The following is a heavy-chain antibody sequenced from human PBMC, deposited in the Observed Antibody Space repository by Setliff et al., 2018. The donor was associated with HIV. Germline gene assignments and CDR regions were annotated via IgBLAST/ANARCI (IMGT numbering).Heavy chain of an antibody. CDR2: LDPKDGKT. J-gene: IGHJ4*02. CDR3: VIVSEARPFDY. CDR1: GYTLTELS. D-gene: IGHD6-6*01. Sequence: ASVKVSCKVSGYTLTELSRHWVRQAPGKGLEWMGGLDPKDGKTMYAQKFQGRVTMTEDTSTDTAHMELRSLRSEDTAVYCCVIVSEARPFDYWGQGTLVTVSS. V-gene: IGHV1-24*01.